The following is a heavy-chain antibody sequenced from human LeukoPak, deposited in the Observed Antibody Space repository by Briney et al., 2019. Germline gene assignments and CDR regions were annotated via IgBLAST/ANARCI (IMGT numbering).Heavy chain of an antibody. D-gene: IGHD6-6*01. CDR2: ITVSGGST. V-gene: IGHV3-23*01. CDR1: GFTFSSYA. Sequence: QPGGSLRLSCAASGFTFSSYAMSWVRQAPGKGLEWVSAITVSGGSTCYADSVKGRFTISRDNSKNTLYLQINSLRAEDTAVYYCAKGYSSSSRFDYWGQGTLVTVSS. CDR3: AKGYSSSSRFDY. J-gene: IGHJ4*02.